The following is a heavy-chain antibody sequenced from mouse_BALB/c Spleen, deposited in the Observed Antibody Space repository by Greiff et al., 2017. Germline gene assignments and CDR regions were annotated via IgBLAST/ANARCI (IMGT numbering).Heavy chain of an antibody. Sequence: EVNVVESGGGLVQPGGSLRLSCATSGFTFTDYYMSWVRQPPGKALEWLGFIRNKANGYTTEYSASVKGRFTISRDNSQSILYLQMNTLRAEDSATYYCARDTHYYGSGNFDYWGQGTTLTVSS. V-gene: IGHV7-3*02. J-gene: IGHJ2*01. D-gene: IGHD1-1*01. CDR3: ARDTHYYGSGNFDY. CDR2: IRNKANGYTT. CDR1: GFTFTDYY.